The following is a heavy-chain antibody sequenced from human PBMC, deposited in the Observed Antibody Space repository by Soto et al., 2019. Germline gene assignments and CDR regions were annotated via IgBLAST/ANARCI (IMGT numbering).Heavy chain of an antibody. D-gene: IGHD2-15*01. V-gene: IGHV3-7*01. J-gene: IGHJ4*02. Sequence: GGSLRLSCAASGFTFSSYWMSWVRQAPGKVLEWVGNMKQGGXYXXXXXXXXXXXXXXIYXXKKXXXLXGXXXXXXDTAVYYCARDILFDYWGQGTLVTVSS. CDR3: ARDILFDY. CDR1: GFTFSSYW. CDR2: MKQGGXYX.